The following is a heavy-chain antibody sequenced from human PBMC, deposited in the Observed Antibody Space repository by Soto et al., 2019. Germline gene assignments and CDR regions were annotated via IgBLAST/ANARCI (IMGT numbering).Heavy chain of an antibody. V-gene: IGHV4-59*01. D-gene: IGHD2-21*02. J-gene: IGHJ4*02. CDR1: GGTISSWY. CDR3: ARAYCGGDCLLDY. CDR2: IYYSGST. Sequence: SETLSLTCTVSGGTISSWYWSWIRQPPGKGLEWIGYIYYSGSTNCNPSLKSRVTISVDTSKNQFSLKLSSVTAADTAVYYCARAYCGGDCLLDYWGQGTLVTVSS.